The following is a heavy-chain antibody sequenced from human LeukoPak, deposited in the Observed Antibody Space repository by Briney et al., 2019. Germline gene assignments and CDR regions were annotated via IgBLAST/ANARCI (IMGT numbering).Heavy chain of an antibody. V-gene: IGHV4-39*01. CDR3: ARLGGIFDTPYFDY. J-gene: IGHJ4*02. CDR1: GGSISSSSYY. CDR2: IYYSGSA. Sequence: TSETLSLTCTVSGGSISSSSYYWGWIRQSPGKGLEWSGSIYYSGSAYYNPSLKSRVTISVDTSKEQFSLKLTSVTAADTAVYYCARLGGIFDTPYFDYWGQGTLVSVPS. D-gene: IGHD2-15*01.